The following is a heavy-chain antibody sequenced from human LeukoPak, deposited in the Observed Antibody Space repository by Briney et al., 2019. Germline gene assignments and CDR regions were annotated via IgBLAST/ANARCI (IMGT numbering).Heavy chain of an antibody. CDR3: ARDLSYDSNFGY. CDR1: GFTFSNYG. J-gene: IGHJ4*02. V-gene: IGHV3-33*01. Sequence: GGSLRLSCAASGFTFSNYGMHWVRQAPGKGLEWVALIWYDGRTKFHADSVKGRFTISRDNSKNTLFLQMDSLRDEDTAVYYCARDLSYDSNFGYWGQGTLVTVSS. D-gene: IGHD3-22*01. CDR2: IWYDGRTK.